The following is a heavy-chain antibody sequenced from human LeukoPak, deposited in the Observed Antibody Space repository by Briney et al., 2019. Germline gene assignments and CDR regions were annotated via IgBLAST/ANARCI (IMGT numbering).Heavy chain of an antibody. CDR2: IYWDDEK. Sequence: ESGPTLVNPTQTLTLTCTFSGFSLSTSGVGVAWIRQPPGKALEWLALIYWDDEKYYSPSLKSRLSISRDTSRNQVVLTMTNMDPLDTATYFCAHSYYFGSRSYYNVWFAPWGLGTLVTVSS. V-gene: IGHV2-5*02. D-gene: IGHD3-10*01. CDR3: AHSYYFGSRSYYNVWFAP. J-gene: IGHJ5*02. CDR1: GFSLSTSGVG.